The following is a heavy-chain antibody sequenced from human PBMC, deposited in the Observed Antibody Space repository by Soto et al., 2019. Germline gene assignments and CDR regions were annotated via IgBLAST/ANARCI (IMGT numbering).Heavy chain of an antibody. V-gene: IGHV5-10-1*01. CDR2: IDPSDSYT. J-gene: IGHJ6*02. CDR1: GYSFTSYW. Sequence: PGESLKISCKGSGYSFTSYWISWVRQMPGKGLEWMGRIDPSDSYTNYSPSFQGHVTTSADKSISTAYLQWSSLKASDTAMYYCARHYSPMFYYYYGMDVWGQGTTVTVSS. D-gene: IGHD4-4*01. CDR3: ARHYSPMFYYYYGMDV.